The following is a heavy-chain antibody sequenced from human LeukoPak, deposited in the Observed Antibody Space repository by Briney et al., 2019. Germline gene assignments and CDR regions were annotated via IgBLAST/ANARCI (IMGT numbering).Heavy chain of an antibody. CDR1: GYTFTSYG. CDR3: AREEGYSGYDYSGY. D-gene: IGHD5-12*01. Sequence: ASVKASCKASGYTFTSYGISWVRQAPGQGLEWMGWISAYNGNTNYAQKLQGRVTMTTDTSTSTAYMELRSLRSDDTAVYYCAREEGYSGYDYSGYWGQGTLVTVSS. CDR2: ISAYNGNT. J-gene: IGHJ4*02. V-gene: IGHV1-18*01.